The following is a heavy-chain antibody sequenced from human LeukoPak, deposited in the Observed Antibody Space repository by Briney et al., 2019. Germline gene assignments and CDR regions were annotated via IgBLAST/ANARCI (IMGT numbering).Heavy chain of an antibody. J-gene: IGHJ3*02. CDR2: IYYSGST. V-gene: IGHV4-59*01. Sequence: PSETLSLTCTVSGGSFSSYYWSWIRQPPGKGLEWIGYIYYSGSTNYNPSLKSRVTISVDTSKNQFSLKLSSVTAADAAVYYCARVRFQGSGSYYIPGAFDIWGQGTMVTVSS. CDR3: ARVRFQGSGSYYIPGAFDI. D-gene: IGHD3-10*01. CDR1: GGSFSSYY.